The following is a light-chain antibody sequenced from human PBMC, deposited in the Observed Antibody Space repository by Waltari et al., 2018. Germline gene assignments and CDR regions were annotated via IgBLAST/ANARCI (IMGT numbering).Light chain of an antibody. Sequence: QSALTQPRSVSGSPGQSVTISCTGTSSDVGGYNYVSWYQQHPGKAPKLMIYDVTKRPSGVPDRFSGSKSCNTASLTISGLQAEDEADYYCCSYAGIFTLYVFGAGTKVTVL. CDR3: CSYAGIFTLYV. CDR2: DVT. V-gene: IGLV2-11*01. CDR1: SSDVGGYNY. J-gene: IGLJ1*01.